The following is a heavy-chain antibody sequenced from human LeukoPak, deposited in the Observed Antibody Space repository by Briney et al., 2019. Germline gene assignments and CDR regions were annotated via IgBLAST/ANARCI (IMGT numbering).Heavy chain of an antibody. D-gene: IGHD3-22*01. J-gene: IGHJ4*02. CDR3: ATGLYNYNYDGSGYPPF. Sequence: GGSQRPSCAACGLAFSSHDTHGARQATRGGLEWVSIIGRTGDTAYPSFVKGQFTISKENAKHPFFLQMTSLRAEETAVYYCATGLYNYNYDGSGYPPFWGQGTLVTVSS. CDR2: IGRTGDT. V-gene: IGHV3-13*03. CDR1: GLAFSSHD.